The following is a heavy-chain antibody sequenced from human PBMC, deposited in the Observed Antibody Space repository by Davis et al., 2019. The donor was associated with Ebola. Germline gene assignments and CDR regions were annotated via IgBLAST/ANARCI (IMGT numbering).Heavy chain of an antibody. J-gene: IGHJ6*04. CDR2: INFNTGSP. Sequence: ASVKVSCKASGYNFKTHGLSWVRQAPGQGLQWMGWINFNTGSPTYAQGFTGRFVFSFDTSVSTAYLQISSLKAEDSAIYYCARSSYSWYFSGMDVWGKGTTVTVSS. V-gene: IGHV7-4-1*02. D-gene: IGHD6-13*01. CDR3: ARSSYSWYFSGMDV. CDR1: GYNFKTHG.